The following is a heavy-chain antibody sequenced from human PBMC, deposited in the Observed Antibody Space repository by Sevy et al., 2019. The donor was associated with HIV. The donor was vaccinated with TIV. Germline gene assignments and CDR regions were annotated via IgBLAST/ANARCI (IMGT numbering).Heavy chain of an antibody. Sequence: SETLSLTCTVSGGSISSSSYYWGWIRQPPGKGLEWIGSNYYSGSTYYNPSLKSRVTISVDTSKNQFSLKLSSVTAADTPVYYGARHEDHGVFFGVGQVGGPIDYWGQGTLVTVSS. CDR2: NYYSGST. CDR1: GGSISSSSYY. D-gene: IGHD3-3*01. CDR3: ARHEDHGVFFGVGQVGGPIDY. V-gene: IGHV4-39*01. J-gene: IGHJ4*02.